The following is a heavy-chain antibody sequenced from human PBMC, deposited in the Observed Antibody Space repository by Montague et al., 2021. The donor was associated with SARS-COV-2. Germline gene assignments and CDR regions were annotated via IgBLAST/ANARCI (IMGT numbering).Heavy chain of an antibody. V-gene: IGHV4-34*01. CDR3: ARGPRITMIVVVITDIWFDP. CDR2: INHSGST. Sequence: SETLSLTCAVYGGSFSGYYWSWIRQPPGKGLEWIGEINHSGSTNXNPSLKSRVTISVDTSKNQFSLKLSSVTAAGTAVYYCARGPRITMIVVVITDIWFDPWGQGTLVTVSS. D-gene: IGHD3-22*01. J-gene: IGHJ5*02. CDR1: GGSFSGYY.